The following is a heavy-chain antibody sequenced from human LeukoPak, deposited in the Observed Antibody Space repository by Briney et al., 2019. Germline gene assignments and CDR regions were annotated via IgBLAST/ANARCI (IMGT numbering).Heavy chain of an antibody. CDR2: ISDSSSTI. V-gene: IGHV3-48*02. CDR3: ARDFRAPRWFFDH. J-gene: IGHJ2*01. CDR1: EFTFSSFS. Sequence: PGGSLRLSCAASEFTFSSFSMNWVRQAPGKGLEWVSYISDSSSTIYYADSVKGRFTISRDNVKNSLFLQMNSLRDEATAVYYCARDFRAPRWFFDHWGRGTLVTVSS.